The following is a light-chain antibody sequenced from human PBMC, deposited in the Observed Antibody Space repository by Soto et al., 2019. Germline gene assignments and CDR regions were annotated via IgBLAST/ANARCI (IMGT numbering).Light chain of an antibody. Sequence: DIQMTQSPSSLSAYVGDRFTITCRASQRISYYVNWYQQKPGKVHKLLIYAASRLQSGVPARFSGSGSGTDFTLTINSLQPEDFATYHCQQSYSARTWNFGQVTKVEIK. CDR2: AAS. V-gene: IGKV1-39*01. CDR1: QRISYY. J-gene: IGKJ1*01. CDR3: QQSYSARTWN.